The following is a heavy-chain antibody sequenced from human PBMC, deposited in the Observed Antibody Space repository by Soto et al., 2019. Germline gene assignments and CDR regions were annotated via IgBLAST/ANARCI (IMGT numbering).Heavy chain of an antibody. CDR2: IIRILGIA. CDR3: SRDRGGGTDDAFDI. D-gene: IGHD3-16*01. V-gene: IGHV1-69*08. Sequence: QVHPVQSGAEVKKPGSSVRVSCKGSGDTFSRYSISWVHQAPGQGLEWMGRIIRILGIANYAQRFQGRVTLTADKSTNTTYMELSSLKSEDTSVYYCSRDRGGGTDDAFDICGQGTMVTVSS. CDR1: GDTFSRYS. J-gene: IGHJ3*02.